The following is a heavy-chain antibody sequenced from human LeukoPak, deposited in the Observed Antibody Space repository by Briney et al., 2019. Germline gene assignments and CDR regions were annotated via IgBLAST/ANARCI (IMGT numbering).Heavy chain of an antibody. D-gene: IGHD6-19*01. V-gene: IGHV3-23*01. CDR2: MKGTGEK. CDR3: ARASWVSSADAVR. J-gene: IGHJ4*02. CDR1: GLSFGSFA. Sequence: GGSLRLSCAASGLSFGSFAMSWVRQGPARGLEWLSSMKGTGEKFYADSVRGRFTLSRDDSRNTVYFQLDNLRVEDTAVYYCARASWVSSADAVRWGQGTVVTVSS.